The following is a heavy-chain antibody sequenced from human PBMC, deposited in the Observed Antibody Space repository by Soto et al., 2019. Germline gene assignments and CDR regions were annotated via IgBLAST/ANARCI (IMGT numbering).Heavy chain of an antibody. V-gene: IGHV4-4*02. CDR2: IYHSGST. D-gene: IGHD2-15*01. CDR1: GGSISSSNW. Sequence: QVQLQESGPGLVKPSGTLSLTCAVSGGSISSSNWWSWVRQPPGKGLEWIGEIYHSGSTNYNPSLKSXXTXSXXKSKNQFSLKLSSVTAADTAGYYWARYSTWRGFDPWGQGTLVTVSS. J-gene: IGHJ5*02. CDR3: ARYSTWRGFDP.